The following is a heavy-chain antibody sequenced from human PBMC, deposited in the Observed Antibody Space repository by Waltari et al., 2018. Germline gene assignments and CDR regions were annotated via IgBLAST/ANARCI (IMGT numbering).Heavy chain of an antibody. CDR1: GFTFSTAW. CDR3: SHQLPQQPTYYYYGMDV. D-gene: IGHD2-2*01. V-gene: IGHV3-15*01. J-gene: IGHJ6*02. CDR2: IKSKTDGGTT. Sequence: EVQLVESGGGLVKPGGSLRLSCAASGFTFSTAWLSWVRQAPGKGLEWVGRIKSKTDGGTTDYAAPVKGRFTISRDDSKNTLYLQMNSLKTEDTAVYYCSHQLPQQPTYYYYGMDVWGQGTTVTVSS.